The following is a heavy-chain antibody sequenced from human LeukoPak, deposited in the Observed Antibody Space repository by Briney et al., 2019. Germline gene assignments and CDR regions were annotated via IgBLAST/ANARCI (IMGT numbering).Heavy chain of an antibody. J-gene: IGHJ4*02. Sequence: SETLSLSCTVSGVSISSYYWSWIRQPPGKGLEWIGYIYYSGSTNYNPSLKSRVTISVDTSKNQFSLKLSSVTAADTAVYYCARGAGRDDSSGYSTYYFDYWGQGTLVTVSS. CDR2: IYYSGST. D-gene: IGHD3-22*01. CDR3: ARGAGRDDSSGYSTYYFDY. CDR1: GVSISSYY. V-gene: IGHV4-59*01.